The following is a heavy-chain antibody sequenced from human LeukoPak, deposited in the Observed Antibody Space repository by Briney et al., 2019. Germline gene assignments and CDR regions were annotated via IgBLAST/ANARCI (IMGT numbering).Heavy chain of an antibody. D-gene: IGHD3-10*01. CDR2: IYYSGST. V-gene: IGHV4-59*01. Sequence: PSETLSLTCTVSGGSISSYYWSWIRQPPGKGLEWIGDIYYSGSTNYNPSLKSRVTISVDTSKNQLSLKLSSVTAADTAVYYCARGYDSGSRPFHYWGQGTLVTVSS. CDR1: GGSISSYY. J-gene: IGHJ4*02. CDR3: ARGYDSGSRPFHY.